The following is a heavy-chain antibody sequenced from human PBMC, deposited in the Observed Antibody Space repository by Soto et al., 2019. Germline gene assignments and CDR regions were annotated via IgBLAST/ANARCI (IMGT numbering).Heavy chain of an antibody. CDR2: INPILSMS. CDR1: GDTFNFYS. CDR3: ATSYGSGYRAFDS. D-gene: IGHD3-10*01. V-gene: IGHV1-69*02. J-gene: IGHJ4*02. Sequence: QVQLVQSGADVQRPGSSVRVSCKASGDTFNFYSINWVRQAPVLGLQWMGRINPILSMSNYAPRFQGRVTMTADKSTSTAYIELSSLRSEDTAMYYCATSYGSGYRAFDSWGQGALVTFSS.